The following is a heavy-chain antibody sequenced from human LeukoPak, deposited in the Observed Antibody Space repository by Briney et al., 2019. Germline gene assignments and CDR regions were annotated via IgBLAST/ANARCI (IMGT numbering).Heavy chain of an antibody. CDR3: AISQIRLGFFDN. D-gene: IGHD5-12*01. Sequence: ASVKVSCKASFSGNYFQWVREAPGQGFEWSGCIDRKSGDTDYAQKFQGMVTMTRDTSRTTGDMELDGLRPDDTAIYHCAISQIRLGFFDNWGQGTLVFVSP. V-gene: IGHV1-2*02. CDR1: FSGNY. CDR2: IDRKSGDT. J-gene: IGHJ4*02.